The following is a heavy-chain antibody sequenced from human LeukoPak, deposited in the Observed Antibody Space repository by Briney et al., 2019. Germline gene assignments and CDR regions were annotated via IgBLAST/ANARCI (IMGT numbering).Heavy chain of an antibody. J-gene: IGHJ4*02. D-gene: IGHD4-17*01. Sequence: GGSLRLSCAASGFTFSNYGMHWVRQAPGKGLEWVSAISGSGGGTYYADSVKGRFTISRDNSKNTLYLQMNSLRAEDTAVYYCAKFAVTTPYFDYWGQGTLVTVSS. CDR2: ISGSGGGT. CDR1: GFTFSNYG. V-gene: IGHV3-23*01. CDR3: AKFAVTTPYFDY.